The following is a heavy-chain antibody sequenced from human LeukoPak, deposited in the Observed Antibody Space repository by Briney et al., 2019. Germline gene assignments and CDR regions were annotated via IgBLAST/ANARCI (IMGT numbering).Heavy chain of an antibody. J-gene: IGHJ4*02. V-gene: IGHV1-8*01. Sequence: GASVNVSCKASGYTFISYDINWVRQATGRGLEWMGWMNPNSGNTGYAQKFQGRLTMTRSTSISTAYMELSSLRSEDTAVYYCATGAIAVAPDYWGQGTLVTVSS. CDR2: MNPNSGNT. CDR1: GYTFISYD. CDR3: ATGAIAVAPDY. D-gene: IGHD6-19*01.